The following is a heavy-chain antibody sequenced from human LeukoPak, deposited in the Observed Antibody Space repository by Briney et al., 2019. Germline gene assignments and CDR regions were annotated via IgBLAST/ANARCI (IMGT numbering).Heavy chain of an antibody. V-gene: IGHV4-31*03. D-gene: IGHD3-22*01. J-gene: IGHJ4*02. CDR1: GGSISSGGYY. Sequence: PSQTLSLTCTVSGGSISSGGYYWSWIRQHPGKGLEWIGYIYYSGSTYYNPSLKSRVTISVDTSKNQFSLKLSSVIAADTAVYYCARLNPFDYYDTTGGNYFDYWGQGTLVTVSS. CDR2: IYYSGST. CDR3: ARLNPFDYYDTTGGNYFDY.